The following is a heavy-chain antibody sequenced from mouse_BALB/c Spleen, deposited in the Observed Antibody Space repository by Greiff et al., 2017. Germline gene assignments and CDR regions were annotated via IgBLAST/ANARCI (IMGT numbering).Heavy chain of an antibody. Sequence: EVKLVESGAELVKPGASVKLSCTASGFNIKDTYMHWVKQRPEQGLEWIGRIDPANGNTKYDPKFQGKATITADTSSNTAYLQLSSLTSEDTAVYYCARRIPLHYYGSEGAMDYWGQGTSVTVSS. V-gene: IGHV14-3*02. D-gene: IGHD1-1*01. CDR1: GFNIKDTY. CDR2: IDPANGNT. J-gene: IGHJ4*01. CDR3: ARRIPLHYYGSEGAMDY.